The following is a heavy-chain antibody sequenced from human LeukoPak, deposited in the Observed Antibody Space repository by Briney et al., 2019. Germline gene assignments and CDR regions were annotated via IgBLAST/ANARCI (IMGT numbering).Heavy chain of an antibody. J-gene: IGHJ3*02. D-gene: IGHD2-2*01. CDR1: GYSFTSYG. CDR3: ARKLQDQLLWSHYAFDI. CDR2: ISAYNGNT. V-gene: IGHV1-18*01. Sequence: GASVNVSCKASGYSFTSYGISWVRQAPGQGLEWMGWISAYNGNTNYAQKLQGRVTMTTDTSTSTAYMELRSLRSDDTAVYYCARKLQDQLLWSHYAFDIWGQGTMVTVSS.